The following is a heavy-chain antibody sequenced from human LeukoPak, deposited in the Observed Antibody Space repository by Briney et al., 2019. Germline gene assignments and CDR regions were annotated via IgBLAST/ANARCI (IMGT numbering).Heavy chain of an antibody. J-gene: IGHJ4*02. Sequence: PSETLSLTCTVSGGSISSSSYSWGWIRQPPGKGLEWIGSIYYSGSTYYNPSLKSRVTISVDTSKNQFSLKLSSVTAADTAVYYCAVYSSWYGYWGQGTLVTVSS. V-gene: IGHV4-39*01. CDR1: GGSISSSSYS. D-gene: IGHD6-13*01. CDR2: IYYSGST. CDR3: AVYSSWYGY.